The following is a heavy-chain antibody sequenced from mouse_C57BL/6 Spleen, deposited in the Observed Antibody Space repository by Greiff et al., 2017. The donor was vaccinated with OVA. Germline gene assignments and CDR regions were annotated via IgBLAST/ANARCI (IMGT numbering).Heavy chain of an antibody. D-gene: IGHD2-5*01. V-gene: IGHV1-15*01. CDR2: IDPETGGT. J-gene: IGHJ1*03. Sequence: QVQLKESGAELVRPGASVTLSCKASGYTFTDYEMHWVKQTPVHGLEWIGAIDPETGGTAYNQKFKGKAILTADKSSSTAYTELRSLTSEDSAVYYCTRLNSNYEGYFDVWGTGTTVTVSS. CDR3: TRLNSNYEGYFDV. CDR1: GYTFTDYE.